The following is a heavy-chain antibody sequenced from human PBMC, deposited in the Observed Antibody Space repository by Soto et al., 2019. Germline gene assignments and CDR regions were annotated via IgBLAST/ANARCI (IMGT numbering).Heavy chain of an antibody. J-gene: IGHJ4*02. CDR1: GFTLSSFS. CDR3: ARDSESYDSTGQSDS. D-gene: IGHD3-22*01. Sequence: EVQLVESGGGLVQPGGSLRLSCAASGFTLSSFSMNWVRQAPGKGLEWVSYISSSSSTIYYADSVRGRFTISRDNAKNSLYLQMNSLRDEDTAIYYCARDSESYDSTGQSDSWGQGTLVTVSS. CDR2: ISSSSSTI. V-gene: IGHV3-48*02.